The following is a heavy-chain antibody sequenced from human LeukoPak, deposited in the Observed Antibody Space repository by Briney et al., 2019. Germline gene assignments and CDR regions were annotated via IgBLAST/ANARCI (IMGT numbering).Heavy chain of an antibody. CDR3: VRSLATSGMY. J-gene: IGHJ4*02. CDR1: GDSISSSNYY. V-gene: IGHV4-39*01. CDR2: TPYSGDT. Sequence: SETLSLTCTVSGDSISSSNYYWGWIRQPPGKGLEWIGSTPYSGDTVYNPSLESRIIISVDTSKNQFSLKLTSVTAADTAVYYCVRSLATSGMYWGQGTLVTVSS. D-gene: IGHD6-13*01.